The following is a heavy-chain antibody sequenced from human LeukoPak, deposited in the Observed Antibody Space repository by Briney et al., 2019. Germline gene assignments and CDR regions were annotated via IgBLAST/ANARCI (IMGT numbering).Heavy chain of an antibody. Sequence: SGTLSLTCAVSGGSISRSTWWSWVRQPPGKGLEWIGEIYHSGSANYNPSLKSRLTISVDKSRNQFSLKLTSVTAADTAVYYCARDSSGLDYWGQGTLVTVSS. CDR2: IYHSGSA. CDR1: GGSISRSTW. V-gene: IGHV4-4*02. J-gene: IGHJ4*02. CDR3: ARDSSGLDY. D-gene: IGHD6-19*01.